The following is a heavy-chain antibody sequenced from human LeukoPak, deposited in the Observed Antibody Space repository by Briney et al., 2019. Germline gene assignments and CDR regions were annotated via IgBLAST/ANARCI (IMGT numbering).Heavy chain of an antibody. Sequence: SETLSLTCTVSGGSISSGGYYWSWIRQHPGKGLEWIGSIYYSGSTYYNPSLKSRVTISVDTSKNQFSLKLSSVTAADTAVYYCARHRLDRSALVLSWFDPWGQGTLVTVSS. CDR2: IYYSGST. CDR3: ARHRLDRSALVLSWFDP. CDR1: GGSISSGGYY. D-gene: IGHD6-13*01. V-gene: IGHV4-39*01. J-gene: IGHJ5*02.